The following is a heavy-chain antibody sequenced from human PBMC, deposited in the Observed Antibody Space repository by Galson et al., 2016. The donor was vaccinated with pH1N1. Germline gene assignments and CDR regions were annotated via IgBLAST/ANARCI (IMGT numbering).Heavy chain of an antibody. CDR3: AKDIDWGAFQS. CDR1: GFPFSAHG. D-gene: IGHD3-9*01. J-gene: IGHJ5*02. CDR2: ISPRGDST. Sequence: SLRLSCATSGFPFSAHGMNWVRQAPGEELEWVSGISPRGDSTYYADSVKGRFTIFRDNSKNTVSLHMNSLRAEDTALYYCAKDIDWGAFQSWSQGTRVTVS. V-gene: IGHV3-23*01.